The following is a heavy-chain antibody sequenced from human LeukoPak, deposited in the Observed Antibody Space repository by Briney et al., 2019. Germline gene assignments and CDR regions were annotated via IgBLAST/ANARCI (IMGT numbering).Heavy chain of an antibody. CDR3: ARVQGVCNSTTCCVGKADV. CDR2: ISSRGSTI. D-gene: IGHD2-2*01. V-gene: IGHV3-48*02. CDR1: GFMFRDHS. J-gene: IGHJ6*04. Sequence: GGSLRLACTGSGFMFRDHSMNWVRQAPGKGLEWVSYISSRGSTIYYADSVKGRLTISRDNAKNSLFLQMNGLRDEDTAVYYCARVQGVCNSTTCCVGKADVWGKGTTVIVSS.